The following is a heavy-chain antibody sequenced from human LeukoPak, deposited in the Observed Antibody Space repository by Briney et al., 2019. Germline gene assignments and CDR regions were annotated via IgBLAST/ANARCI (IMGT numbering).Heavy chain of an antibody. D-gene: IGHD3-10*01. CDR2: IYHSGRT. Sequence: SSETLSLTCTVSGYSISSGYYWGWIRQPPGKGLEWIGSIYHSGRTYYNPSLKSRVTISVDTSNNQFSLKLSSVTAADTAVYYCARDLFGTLVSDCYYYMDVWGKGTTVTVSS. CDR3: ARDLFGTLVSDCYYYMDV. V-gene: IGHV4-38-2*02. J-gene: IGHJ6*03. CDR1: GYSISSGYY.